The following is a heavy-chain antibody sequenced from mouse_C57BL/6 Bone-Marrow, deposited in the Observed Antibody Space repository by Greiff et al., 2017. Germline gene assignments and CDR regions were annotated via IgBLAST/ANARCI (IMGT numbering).Heavy chain of an antibody. D-gene: IGHD1-1*01. V-gene: IGHV5-16*01. CDR3: ARDRHYGRGTDAMDY. CDR2: INYDGSST. J-gene: IGHJ4*01. Sequence: EVKLVESEGGLVQPGSSMKLSCTASGFTFSDYYMAWVRQVPEKGLEWVANINYDGSSTYYLDPLKSRFIISRDNTKNILYLQMSRLKSEDTATYYCARDRHYGRGTDAMDYWGQGTSVTVSS. CDR1: GFTFSDYY.